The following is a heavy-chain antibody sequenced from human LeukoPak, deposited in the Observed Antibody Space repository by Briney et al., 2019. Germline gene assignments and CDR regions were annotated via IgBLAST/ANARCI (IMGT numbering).Heavy chain of an antibody. Sequence: SETLSLTCTVPGGSIRSYNWSWIRQPPGKGLEWIGYIYYSGSTNYNPYLKSRVTISVDTSKTKFYLKLSSVTAADTAVYYCARHVMLLFGSHTSHCDYWGQGTRVTVSS. CDR1: GGSIRSYN. V-gene: IGHV4-59*08. D-gene: IGHD3-16*01. J-gene: IGHJ4*02. CDR3: ARHVMLLFGSHTSHCDY. CDR2: IYYSGST.